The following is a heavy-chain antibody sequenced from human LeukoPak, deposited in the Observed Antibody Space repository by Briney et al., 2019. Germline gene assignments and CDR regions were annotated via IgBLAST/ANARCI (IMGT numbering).Heavy chain of an antibody. V-gene: IGHV1-18*01. CDR3: ARDSGRIAVAGTTPDY. J-gene: IGHJ4*02. CDR1: GYTFTSYG. Sequence: ASVKVSCKASGYTFTSYGISWVRQAPGQGLEWMGWISAYNGNTNYAQKLQGRVTMTTDTSTSTAYMELRSLRSDDTAVYYCARDSGRIAVAGTTPDYWGQGTLVTVSS. CDR2: ISAYNGNT. D-gene: IGHD6-19*01.